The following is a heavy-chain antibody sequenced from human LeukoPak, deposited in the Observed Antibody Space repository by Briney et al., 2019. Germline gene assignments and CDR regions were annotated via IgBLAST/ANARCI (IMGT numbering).Heavy chain of an antibody. Sequence: GESLKISCKGSGYSFISHWIGWVRQMPGKGREWMGIIYPGDSDTRYSPSFQSQVTISADTSISTAYLKWSSLKASDIAMYYCARSLSSSLGVWFDPWGQGTLVTVSS. CDR3: ARSLSSSLGVWFDP. J-gene: IGHJ5*02. CDR1: GYSFISHW. D-gene: IGHD6-13*01. V-gene: IGHV5-51*01. CDR2: IYPGDSDT.